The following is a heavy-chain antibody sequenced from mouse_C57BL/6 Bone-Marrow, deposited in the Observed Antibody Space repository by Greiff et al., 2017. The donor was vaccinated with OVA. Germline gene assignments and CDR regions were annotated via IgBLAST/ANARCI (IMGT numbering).Heavy chain of an antibody. CDR3: TREGVTTVVDD. V-gene: IGHV1-5*01. D-gene: IGHD1-1*01. CDR2: IYPGNSDT. J-gene: IGHJ2*01. CDR1: GYTFTSYW. Sequence: VQLQQSGTVLARPGASVKMSCKTSGYTFTSYWMHWVKQRPGQGLEWIGAIYPGNSDTSYNQKFTGKAKLTAVTSASTAYMELSSLTNEDAAVYYCTREGVTTVVDDWGQGTTLTVSS.